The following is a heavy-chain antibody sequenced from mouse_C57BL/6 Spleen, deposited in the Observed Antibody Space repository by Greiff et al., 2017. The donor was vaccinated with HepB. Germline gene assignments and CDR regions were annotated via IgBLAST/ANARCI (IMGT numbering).Heavy chain of an antibody. CDR3: ARRGNSYYAMDY. J-gene: IGHJ4*01. Sequence: VKLQQPGAELVKPGASVKLSCKASGYTFTSYWMHWVKQRPGQGLEWIGMIHPNSGSTNYNEKFKSKATLTVDKSSSTAYMQLSSLTSEDSAVYYCARRGNSYYAMDYWGQGTSVTVSS. V-gene: IGHV1-64*01. CDR2: IHPNSGST. CDR1: GYTFTSYW. D-gene: IGHD2-1*01.